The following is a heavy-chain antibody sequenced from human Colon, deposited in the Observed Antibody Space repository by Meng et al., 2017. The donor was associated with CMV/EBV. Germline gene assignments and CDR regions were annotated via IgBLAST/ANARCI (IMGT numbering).Heavy chain of an antibody. D-gene: IGHD3-16*01. CDR3: AKGGGIQYFDF. J-gene: IGHJ4*02. CDR2: ISYSEST. Sequence: CTVPGASVSSHNCFWGWLRQHPGKGLDWIAYISYSESTYFNPSLKSRVSISLDTSKNQFSLRLSSVAAADTAVYYCAKGGGIQYFDFWGQGTLVTVSS. CDR1: GASVSSHNCF. V-gene: IGHV4-31*03.